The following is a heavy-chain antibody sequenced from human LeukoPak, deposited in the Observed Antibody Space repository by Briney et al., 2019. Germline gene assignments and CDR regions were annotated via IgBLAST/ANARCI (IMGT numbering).Heavy chain of an antibody. CDR2: MYNSGST. CDR3: ARDHAVTVVRGVGSGWFDP. J-gene: IGHJ5*02. V-gene: IGHV4-39*07. CDR1: GGSISSSYYY. Sequence: SETLSLTCTVSGGSISSSYYYWGWIRQPPGKGLEWIGTMYNSGSTDYNPSLESRVTISVDTSKNQFSLKLTSVTAADTAVYYCARDHAVTVVRGVGSGWFDPWGQGTLVTVSS. D-gene: IGHD3-10*01.